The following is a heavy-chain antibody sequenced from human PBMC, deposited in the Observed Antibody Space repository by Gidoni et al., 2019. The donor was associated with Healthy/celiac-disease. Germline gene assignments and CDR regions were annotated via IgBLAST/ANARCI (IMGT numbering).Heavy chain of an antibody. V-gene: IGHV3-11*06. D-gene: IGHD5-12*01. CDR1: GFTFSDYY. CDR3: ARDLDSGWHGTTGAFDI. Sequence: QVQLVESGGGLVKPGGSLRLSCAASGFTFSDYYMSWIRQAPGKGLEWVSYISSSSSYTNYADSVKGRFTISRDNAKNSLYLQMNSLRAEDTAVYYCARDLDSGWHGTTGAFDIWGQGTMVTVSS. J-gene: IGHJ3*02. CDR2: ISSSSSYT.